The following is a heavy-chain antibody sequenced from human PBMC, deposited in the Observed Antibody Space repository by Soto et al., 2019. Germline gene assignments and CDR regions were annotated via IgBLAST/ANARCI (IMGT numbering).Heavy chain of an antibody. Sequence: ASVKVSCKASGYTFTSYGISWVRQAPGQGLEWMGWISAYNGNTNYAQKLQGRVTMTTDTSTSTAYMELRSLRSDDTAVYYCARDLYGSGSYPYYSGMDVWGQGTTVTVSS. J-gene: IGHJ6*02. CDR3: ARDLYGSGSYPYYSGMDV. CDR2: ISAYNGNT. CDR1: GYTFTSYG. D-gene: IGHD3-10*01. V-gene: IGHV1-18*01.